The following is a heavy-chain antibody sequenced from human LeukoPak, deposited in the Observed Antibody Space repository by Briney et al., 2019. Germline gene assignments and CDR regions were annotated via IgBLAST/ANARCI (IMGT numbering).Heavy chain of an antibody. CDR3: AREMITFPTLDY. Sequence: GGSLRLSCAASGFTFDDYAMHWVRQAPGKGLEWVSGISWNSGSIGYADSVKGRFTISRDNAKNSLYLQMNSLRAEDTALYYCAREMITFPTLDYWGQGTLVTVSS. D-gene: IGHD3-16*01. CDR1: GFTFDDYA. V-gene: IGHV3-9*01. J-gene: IGHJ4*02. CDR2: ISWNSGSI.